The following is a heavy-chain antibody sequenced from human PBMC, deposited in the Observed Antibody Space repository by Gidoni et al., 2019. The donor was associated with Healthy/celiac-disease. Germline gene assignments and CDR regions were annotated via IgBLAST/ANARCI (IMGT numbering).Heavy chain of an antibody. CDR2: IYYSGST. V-gene: IGHV4-30-4*01. D-gene: IGHD3-9*01. Sequence: QVQLQESGPGLVTPSQTPSLTCTLSGGSISRGAYYWSWIRHPPGKGLEWIGYIYYSGSTYYNPSLKSRVTISVDTSKNQFSLKLSSVTAADTAVYYCAREDYDILTGYSYGMDVWGQGTTVTVSS. CDR3: AREDYDILTGYSYGMDV. J-gene: IGHJ6*02. CDR1: GGSISRGAYY.